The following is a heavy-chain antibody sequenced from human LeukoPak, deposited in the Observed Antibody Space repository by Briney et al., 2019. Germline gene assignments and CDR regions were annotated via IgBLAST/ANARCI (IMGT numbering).Heavy chain of an antibody. CDR2: MNPNRGNT. J-gene: IGHJ5*02. D-gene: IGHD3-10*01. Sequence: GAAVKVSCKASGYTFTSYDINWVRQATGQGLEWMGWMNPNRGNTGYAQRFQGRVTMTRKTSISTAYMALSSLRSEDTAVYYCARGLGEDWFDPWGQGTLVTVSS. CDR3: ARGLGEDWFDP. CDR1: GYTFTSYD. V-gene: IGHV1-8*01.